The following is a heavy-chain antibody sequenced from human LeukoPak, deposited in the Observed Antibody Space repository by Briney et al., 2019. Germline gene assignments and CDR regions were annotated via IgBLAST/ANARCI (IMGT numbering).Heavy chain of an antibody. D-gene: IGHD6-19*01. Sequence: PGGSLRLSCAAYGFTFSSYSMNWVRQAPGKGLEWVSSISSSSSYIYYADSVKGRFTISRDNAKNSLYLQMNSLRAEDTAVYYCISVAVPGKGRYWGQGTLVTVSS. J-gene: IGHJ4*02. V-gene: IGHV3-21*01. CDR3: ISVAVPGKGRY. CDR2: ISSSSSYI. CDR1: GFTFSSYS.